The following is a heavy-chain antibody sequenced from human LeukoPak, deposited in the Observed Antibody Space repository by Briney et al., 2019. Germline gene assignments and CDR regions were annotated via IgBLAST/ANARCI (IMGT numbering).Heavy chain of an antibody. V-gene: IGHV4-61*02. CDR3: ARGPYSYDSSGAF. D-gene: IGHD3-22*01. J-gene: IGHJ3*01. Sequence: PSETLSLTCTVSGDSTSSGDYYWSWIRQPAGKGLEWIGRISSSGSTNYNPSLKSRVTISVDTSKNQFSLKLSPVTAADTAVYFCARGPYSYDSSGAFWGQGTMVTVSS. CDR2: ISSSGST. CDR1: GDSTSSGDYY.